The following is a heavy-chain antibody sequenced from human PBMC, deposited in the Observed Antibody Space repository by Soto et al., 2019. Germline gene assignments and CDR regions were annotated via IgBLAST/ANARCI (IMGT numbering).Heavy chain of an antibody. D-gene: IGHD3-9*01. CDR1: GGSITSSY. V-gene: IGHV4-59*01. CDR2: IYYSGST. Sequence: QVQLQESGPGLVKPSETLSLTCTVSGGSITSSYWSWIRQPPGKGLEWIGYIYYSGSTNYNPSLKSRVTISVDTSKNQFSLNLSSVTAADTAVYFCARGLRYFDWWGQGTLFTVSS. J-gene: IGHJ4*02. CDR3: ARGLRYFDW.